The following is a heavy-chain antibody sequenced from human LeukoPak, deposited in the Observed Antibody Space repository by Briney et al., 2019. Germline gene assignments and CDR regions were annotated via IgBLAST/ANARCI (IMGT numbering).Heavy chain of an antibody. CDR1: GFTFSSYA. Sequence: GGSLRLSCAASGFTFSSYAMSWVRQAPGKGVEWVSAISGSGGSTYYADSVKGRFTISRDNSKNTLYLQMNSLRAEDTAVYYCASSITMVRGVDYWGQGTLVTVSS. J-gene: IGHJ4*02. V-gene: IGHV3-23*01. D-gene: IGHD3-10*01. CDR2: ISGSGGST. CDR3: ASSITMVRGVDY.